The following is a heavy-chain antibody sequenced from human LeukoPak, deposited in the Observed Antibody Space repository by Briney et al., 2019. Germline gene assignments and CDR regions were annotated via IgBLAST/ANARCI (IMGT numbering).Heavy chain of an antibody. V-gene: IGHV1-2*02. CDR1: GYTFTGYY. J-gene: IGHJ4*02. CDR2: IYPHSGGT. Sequence: GASAKVSCKASGYTFTGYYIHWVRQAPGQGPEWMGWIYPHSGGTNYAQKFQGRVTMTGDTSISTAYMELSRLRSDDTAVYYCARDQVDAGSYFAFFDYWGQGTLVTVSS. D-gene: IGHD1-26*01. CDR3: ARDQVDAGSYFAFFDY.